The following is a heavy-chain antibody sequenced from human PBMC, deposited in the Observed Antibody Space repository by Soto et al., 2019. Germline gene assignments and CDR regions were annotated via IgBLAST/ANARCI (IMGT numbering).Heavy chain of an antibody. Sequence: QVQLVQSGAEVKKPGASVTVSCKSSGYTFNTYAISWVRQAPGQGLEWVGWISAYNGDTKYAEKFQGRVTLTKDTSTSTASMELRGLRSDDTAVYYWASIGLKYYHYGMDVWGQGTTVTVSS. J-gene: IGHJ6*02. V-gene: IGHV1-18*01. CDR2: ISAYNGDT. D-gene: IGHD3-10*01. CDR1: GYTFNTYA. CDR3: ASIGLKYYHYGMDV.